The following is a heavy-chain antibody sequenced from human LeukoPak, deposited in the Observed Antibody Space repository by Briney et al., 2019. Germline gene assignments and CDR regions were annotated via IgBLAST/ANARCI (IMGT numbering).Heavy chain of an antibody. CDR3: AKALSGSSFDY. V-gene: IGHV3-9*01. CDR2: IRWNSGSI. Sequence: GGSLRLSCAASGFTFDDYAMHWVRQAPGKGLEWVSGIRWNSGSIGYADSVKGRFTISRDNAKNSLYLQMNSLRAEDTALYYCAKALSGSSFDYWGQGTPVTVSS. CDR1: GFTFDDYA. J-gene: IGHJ4*02. D-gene: IGHD1-26*01.